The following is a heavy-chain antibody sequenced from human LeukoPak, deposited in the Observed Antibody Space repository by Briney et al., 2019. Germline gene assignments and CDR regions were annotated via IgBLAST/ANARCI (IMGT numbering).Heavy chain of an antibody. V-gene: IGHV3-23*01. CDR1: GFTFSSYA. CDR2: FSGSGGNT. Sequence: PGGSLRLSCAASGFTFSSYAMSWVRQAPGKGLEWVSAFSGSGGNTYYADSVKGRFTISGDNTKNTLYLQMNSLRAEDTAVYYRAKSSPPGHGGQGTLVTVPS. CDR3: AKSSPPGH. J-gene: IGHJ4*02.